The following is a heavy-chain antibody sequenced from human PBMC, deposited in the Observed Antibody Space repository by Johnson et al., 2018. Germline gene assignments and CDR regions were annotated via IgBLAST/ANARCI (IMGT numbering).Heavy chain of an antibody. CDR3: TRHAPSIAAAGTPVDV. CDR2: ISYDGSNK. J-gene: IGHJ6*04. V-gene: IGHV3-30*03. D-gene: IGHD6-13*01. CDR1: GFTFSSYG. Sequence: QVQLVQSGGGVVQPGRSLRLSCAASGFTFSSYGMHWVRQAPGKGLEWVAVISYDGSNKYYGDSVKGRFTISRDNSKNTLYLQMNSPRTEDTAVYYCTRHAPSIAAAGTPVDVWGKGTTVTVSS.